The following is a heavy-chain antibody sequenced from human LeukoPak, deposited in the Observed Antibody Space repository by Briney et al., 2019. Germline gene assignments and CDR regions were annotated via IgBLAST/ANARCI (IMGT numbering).Heavy chain of an antibody. CDR3: VSWYYDFWSGRDAFDI. V-gene: IGHV3-48*03. J-gene: IGHJ3*02. CDR1: GFTFSSYE. CDR2: ISSSGSTI. Sequence: PGGSVTPFCAPSGFTFSSYEMNWVRQAPGKGLEWVSYISSSGSTIYYADSVNGRFTISRDNAKNSLYLQMNSLRAEDTAVYYCVSWYYDFWSGRDAFDIWGQGTMVTASS. D-gene: IGHD3-3*01.